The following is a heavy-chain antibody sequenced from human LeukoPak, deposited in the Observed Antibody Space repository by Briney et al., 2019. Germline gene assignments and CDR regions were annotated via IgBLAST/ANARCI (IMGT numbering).Heavy chain of an antibody. J-gene: IGHJ4*02. V-gene: IGHV3-23*01. CDR2: IIGSGGST. D-gene: IGHD2-2*01. Sequence: GGSLRLSCAASGFSFSSYAMSWVRQAPGGGLEWVSAIIGSGGSTYYADSVKGRFTISRDNSKNTLYLQMNSLRAEDTAVYYCAKVRYCSSTSCYYFNYWGQGTLVTASS. CDR3: AKVRYCSSTSCYYFNY. CDR1: GFSFSSYA.